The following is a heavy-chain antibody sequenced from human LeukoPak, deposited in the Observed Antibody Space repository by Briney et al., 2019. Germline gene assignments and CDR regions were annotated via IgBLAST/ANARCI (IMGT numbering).Heavy chain of an antibody. CDR1: GFTFSSYA. CDR3: ARKDSSRLLDY. CDR2: ISSSGSTI. D-gene: IGHD2-15*01. Sequence: PGGSLRLSCAASGFTFSSYAMSWVRQAPGKGLEWVSYISSSGSTIYYADSVKGRFTISRDNAKNSLYLQMNSLRAEDTAVYYCARKDSSRLLDYWGQGTMVTVSS. V-gene: IGHV3-48*04. J-gene: IGHJ4*02.